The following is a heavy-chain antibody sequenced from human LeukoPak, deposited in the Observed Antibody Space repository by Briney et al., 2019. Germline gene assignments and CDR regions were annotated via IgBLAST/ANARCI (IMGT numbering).Heavy chain of an antibody. CDR2: INPNSGGT. D-gene: IGHD2-2*01. J-gene: IGHJ6*03. CDR3: ARLRSSTSARWRAYYYMDV. Sequence: GASVKVSCKASGYTFTGYYMHWVRQAPGQGLEWMGWINPNSGGTNYAQKFQGRVTMTRDTSISTAYMELSRLRSDDMAVYYCARLRSSTSARWRAYYYMDVWGKGTTVTVSS. V-gene: IGHV1-2*02. CDR1: GYTFTGYY.